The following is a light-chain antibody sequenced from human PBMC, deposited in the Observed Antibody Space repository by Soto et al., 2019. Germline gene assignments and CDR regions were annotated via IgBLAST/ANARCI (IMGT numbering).Light chain of an antibody. CDR2: ATS. J-gene: IGKJ1*01. Sequence: DIQMTQSPSSLSASVGDRVTISCRASQSISNYLNWYQQKPGKAPKLLIYATSILQTGVPSRFSGSGSGTHFTLIITGRQPEDFATYYCQQSYSTPRTFGQGTKVDMK. CDR3: QQSYSTPRT. CDR1: QSISNY. V-gene: IGKV1-39*01.